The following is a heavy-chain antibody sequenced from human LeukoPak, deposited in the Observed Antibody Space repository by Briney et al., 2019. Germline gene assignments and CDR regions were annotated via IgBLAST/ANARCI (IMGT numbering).Heavy chain of an antibody. V-gene: IGHV7-4-1*02. CDR2: INTNTGNP. D-gene: IGHD6-13*01. Sequence: ASVKVSCKASGYTFTGYYMHWVRQAPGQGLEWMGWINTNTGNPTYAQGFTGRFVFSLDTSVSTAYLQISSLKAEDTAVYYCARDVRRSSSWYEAYYYGMDVWGQGTTVTVSS. CDR1: GYTFTGYY. J-gene: IGHJ6*02. CDR3: ARDVRRSSSWYEAYYYGMDV.